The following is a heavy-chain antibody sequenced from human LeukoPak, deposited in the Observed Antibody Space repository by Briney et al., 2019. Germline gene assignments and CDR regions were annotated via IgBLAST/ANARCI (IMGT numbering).Heavy chain of an antibody. CDR1: GGTFSSYT. Sequence: ASVKVSCKASGGTFSSYTISWVRQAPGQGLEWMGRIIPILGIANYAQKFQGRVTITADKSTSTAYMELSSLRSEDTAMYYCAREINYLGCSSTSCHAHYYYMDVWGKGTTVTVSS. J-gene: IGHJ6*03. CDR3: AREINYLGCSSTSCHAHYYYMDV. CDR2: IIPILGIA. D-gene: IGHD2-2*01. V-gene: IGHV1-69*04.